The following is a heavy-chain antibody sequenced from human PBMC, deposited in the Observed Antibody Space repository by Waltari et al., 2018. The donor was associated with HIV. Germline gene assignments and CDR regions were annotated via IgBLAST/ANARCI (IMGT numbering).Heavy chain of an antibody. CDR1: GVTFRRYA. CDR3: AAAVTTRGTFDY. V-gene: IGHV3-21*01. CDR2: ICLTCDVI. D-gene: IGHD4-17*01. Sequence: EVKLVESGGGLVMPGGSLRLSCAVSGVTFRRYAMNWVRQVPGKGGSCVSNICLTCDVINHADSAQGRFFISRNTAKESLFLQMKGLIDSDTAVYHCAAAVTTRGTFDYWGNGTLVSV. J-gene: IGHJ4*01.